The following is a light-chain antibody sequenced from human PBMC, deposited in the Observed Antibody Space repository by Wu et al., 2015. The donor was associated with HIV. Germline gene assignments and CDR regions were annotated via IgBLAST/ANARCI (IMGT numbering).Light chain of an antibody. CDR2: NAS. V-gene: IGKV1-5*03. CDR1: QSISSW. J-gene: IGKJ2*03. CDR3: QQYNSYPYS. Sequence: DIQMTQSPSTLSASVGDRVTITCRASQSISSWLAWYQQKPGKAPKFLIYNASSLESGVPSRFSGSGSGTEFTLAISSLQPDDFATYYCQQYNSYPYSFGQGTKLEIK.